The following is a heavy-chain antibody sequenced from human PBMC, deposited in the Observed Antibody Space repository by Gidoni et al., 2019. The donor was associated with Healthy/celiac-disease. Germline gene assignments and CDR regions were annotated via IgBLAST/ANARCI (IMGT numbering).Heavy chain of an antibody. CDR3: ARGVNSGWYVPIIDY. CDR2: ISSSSSDI. J-gene: IGHJ4*02. D-gene: IGHD6-19*01. Sequence: EVQLVESGGGLVKPGGSLRLSCAASGFTFSSYSMYWVRQAPGKGLELVSSISSSSSDIYYADSVKCRFTISRDNAKNSLYLQMNSLRAEDTAVYYCARGVNSGWYVPIIDYWGQGTLVTVSS. CDR1: GFTFSSYS. V-gene: IGHV3-21*01.